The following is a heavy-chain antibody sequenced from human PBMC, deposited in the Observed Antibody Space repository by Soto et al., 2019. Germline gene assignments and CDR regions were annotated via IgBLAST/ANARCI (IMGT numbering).Heavy chain of an antibody. J-gene: IGHJ4*02. CDR2: IYYSGST. V-gene: IGHV4-39*01. CDR1: GGSISSSSYY. Sequence: SETLSLTCTVSGGSISSSSYYWGWIRQPPGKGLEWIGSIYYSGSTYYNPSLKSRVTISVDTSKNQFSLKLSSVTAADTAVYYCASLTPYYYGSGSYYRRYDYWGQGTLVTVS. D-gene: IGHD3-10*01. CDR3: ASLTPYYYGSGSYYRRYDY.